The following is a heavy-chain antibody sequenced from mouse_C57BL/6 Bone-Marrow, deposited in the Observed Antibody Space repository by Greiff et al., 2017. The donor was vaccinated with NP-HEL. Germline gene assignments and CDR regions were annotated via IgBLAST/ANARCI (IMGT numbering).Heavy chain of an antibody. CDR2: INPSTGGT. V-gene: IGHV1-42*01. CDR1: GYSFTGYY. J-gene: IGHJ2*01. D-gene: IGHD1-1*01. CDR3: VSSPYFDY. Sequence: EVQLQQSGPELVKPGASVKISCKASGYSFTGYYMNWVKQSPEKSLEWIGEINPSTGGTTYNQKFKAKATLTVDKSSSTAYMQLKSLTSEDSAVYYCVSSPYFDYWGQGTTLTVSS.